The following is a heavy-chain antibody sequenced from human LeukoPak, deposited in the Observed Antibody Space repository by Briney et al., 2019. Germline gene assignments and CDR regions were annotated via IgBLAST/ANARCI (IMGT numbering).Heavy chain of an antibody. CDR1: GGSVSSGSFY. CDR3: ARDSSSSDAFDI. V-gene: IGHV4-61*01. CDR2: IHYSGNT. Sequence: SETLSLTCSVSGGSVSSGSFYWSWIRQPPGKGLEYIGYIHYSGNTNYNPSLKSRVTISIDTSKNQFSLKLSSVTAADTAVYYCARDSSSSDAFDIWGQGTMVTVSS. J-gene: IGHJ3*02. D-gene: IGHD6-6*01.